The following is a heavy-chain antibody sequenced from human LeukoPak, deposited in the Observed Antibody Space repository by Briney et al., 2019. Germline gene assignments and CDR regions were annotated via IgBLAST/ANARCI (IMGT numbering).Heavy chain of an antibody. CDR3: ASQYYYYDSSGYYYATPAEYFQH. D-gene: IGHD3-22*01. CDR2: IYYSGST. J-gene: IGHJ1*01. CDR1: GGSISSSSYY. Sequence: SETLSLTCTVSGGSISSSSYYWGWIRQPPGKGLEWIGSIYYSGSTYYNPSLKSRVTISVDTSKNQFSLKLSSVTAADTAVYYCASQYYYYDSSGYYYATPAEYFQHWGQGTLVTVSS. V-gene: IGHV4-39*07.